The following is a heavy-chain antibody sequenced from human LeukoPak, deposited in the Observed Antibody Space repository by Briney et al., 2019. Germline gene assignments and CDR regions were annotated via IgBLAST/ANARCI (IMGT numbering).Heavy chain of an antibody. J-gene: IGHJ6*02. D-gene: IGHD6-6*01. CDR3: ARDWSEYTGMDV. V-gene: IGHV3-66*01. CDR2: IYSGGDT. Sequence: PGGSLRLSCTASGFSNRIHYMSWVRQAPGKGLEWVSVIYSGGDTFYTDSVKGRFTISRDNSKNTVYLQMNSLTAADTAVYYCARDWSEYTGMDVWGQGTTVTVSS. CDR1: GFSNRIHY.